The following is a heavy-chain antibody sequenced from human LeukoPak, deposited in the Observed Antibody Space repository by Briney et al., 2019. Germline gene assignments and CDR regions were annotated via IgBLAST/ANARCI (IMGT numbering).Heavy chain of an antibody. V-gene: IGHV1-69*13. CDR2: IIPFSGTE. CDR1: GGTLNTFA. D-gene: IGHD5-18*01. Sequence: SVKVSCKASGGTLNTFAISWVRQAPGQGLEWMGGIIPFSGTENYAQKFQGRITITADESTSTAYMELSSLRSEDTAVYYCARDPPSYGPRFYFDPWGQGTLVTVSS. CDR3: ARDPPSYGPRFYFDP. J-gene: IGHJ4*02.